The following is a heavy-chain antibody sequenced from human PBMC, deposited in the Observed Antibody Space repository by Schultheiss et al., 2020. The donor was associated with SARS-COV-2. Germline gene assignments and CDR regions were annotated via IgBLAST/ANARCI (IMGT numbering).Heavy chain of an antibody. Sequence: GGSLRLSCAASGFTVSSNYMSWVRQAPGKGLEWVSVIYSGGSTYYADSVKGRFTISRDNAKNSLYLQMNSLRAEDTAVYYCARAPTTVVTPDYWGQGTLVTVSS. D-gene: IGHD4-23*01. CDR2: IYSGGST. J-gene: IGHJ4*02. CDR3: ARAPTTVVTPDY. V-gene: IGHV3-53*01. CDR1: GFTVSSNY.